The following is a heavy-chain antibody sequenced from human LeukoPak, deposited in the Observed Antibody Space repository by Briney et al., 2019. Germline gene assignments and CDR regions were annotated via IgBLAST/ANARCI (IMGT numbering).Heavy chain of an antibody. CDR2: ISYDGSNE. J-gene: IGHJ4*02. CDR1: GFTFSSYS. CDR3: ARSVPDYTRFDF. Sequence: GGSLRLSCAASGFTFSSYSMHWVRQTPGKGLEWVATISYDGSNENYADAVKGRFTISRDNSKNTLSLQMNSLRVEDTALYYCARSVPDYTRFDFWGQGALVTVSS. V-gene: IGHV3-30*04. D-gene: IGHD4-11*01.